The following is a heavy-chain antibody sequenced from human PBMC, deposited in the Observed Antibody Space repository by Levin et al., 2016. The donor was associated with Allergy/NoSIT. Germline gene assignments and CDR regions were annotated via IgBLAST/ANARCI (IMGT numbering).Heavy chain of an antibody. D-gene: IGHD2-2*01. V-gene: IGHV3-7*01. J-gene: IGHJ4*02. CDR2: IKQDGNEK. CDR3: ARDLAKGASDY. Sequence: GESLKISCAASGFSFSTSWMSWVRQAPGKGLEWVANIKQDGNEKTHVDAVKGRFTISRDNAKNSLYLQMSSLRAEDTAIYYCARDLAKGASDYWGQGTLVTVSS. CDR1: GFSFSTSW.